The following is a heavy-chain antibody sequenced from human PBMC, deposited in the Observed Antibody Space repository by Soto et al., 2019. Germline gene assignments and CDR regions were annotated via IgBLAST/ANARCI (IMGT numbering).Heavy chain of an antibody. V-gene: IGHV1-18*01. D-gene: IGHD1-1*01. J-gene: IGHJ4*02. Sequence: QVHLVQSGAEVKKPGASVKVYCKGSGYDFTTYGITWVRQAPGQGLEWMAWISAHNGNTDYAQKLQGRVTVTRDTSTSTAYMELRSLRSDDTAGYYCAIGRYGDYWGQRALVTVSS. CDR2: ISAHNGNT. CDR1: GYDFTTYG. CDR3: AIGRYGDY.